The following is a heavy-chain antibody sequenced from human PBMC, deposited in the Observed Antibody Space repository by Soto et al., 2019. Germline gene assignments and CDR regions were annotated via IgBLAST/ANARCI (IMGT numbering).Heavy chain of an antibody. CDR1: GFTFDDYA. CDR2: ISRNSGNI. Sequence: GGSLRLSCEASGFTFDDYAMHWVRQAAGKGLEWVSGISRNSGNIGHADSVKGRFTISRDNAKNSLYLQMNSLRADDTALYYCAKDIWSDYDSGDFEYWGQGTLVTVSS. CDR3: AKDIWSDYDSGDFEY. V-gene: IGHV3-9*01. D-gene: IGHD5-12*01. J-gene: IGHJ4*02.